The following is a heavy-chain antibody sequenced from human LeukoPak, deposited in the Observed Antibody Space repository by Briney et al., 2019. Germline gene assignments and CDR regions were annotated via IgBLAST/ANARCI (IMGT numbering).Heavy chain of an antibody. CDR2: INPNSGNA. J-gene: IGHJ6*03. Sequence: GASVKLSCNASGYTFSDYDINRVRQPTGQGLEWMGWINPNSGNAGYAQKFQGRVTMTRNTSISTAYMELSSLRSEGTAVYYCARALAWGGSSYSYYYMDVWDKGTTVTVSS. CDR3: ARALAWGGSSYSYYYMDV. D-gene: IGHD1-26*01. V-gene: IGHV1-8*01. CDR1: GYTFSDYD.